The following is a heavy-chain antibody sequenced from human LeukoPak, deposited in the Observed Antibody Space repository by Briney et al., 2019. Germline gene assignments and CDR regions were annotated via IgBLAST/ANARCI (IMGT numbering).Heavy chain of an antibody. CDR2: ISYDGGNK. CDR3: AKVGEYYYSSGLDY. D-gene: IGHD3-22*01. J-gene: IGHJ4*02. Sequence: PGGSLRLSCAAPGFTFSSYGMRWVCHAPGKGLEWVSVISYDGGNKYYADSVKGRFTISTDTSKNTLYLQIYSPRAEDTAVYYCAKVGEYYYSSGLDYWGQGILVTVSS. CDR1: GFTFSSYG. V-gene: IGHV3-30*18.